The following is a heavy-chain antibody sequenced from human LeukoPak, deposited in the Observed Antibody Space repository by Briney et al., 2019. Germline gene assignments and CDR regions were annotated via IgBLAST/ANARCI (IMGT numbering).Heavy chain of an antibody. CDR3: ARFRKQQLASDQLVDY. J-gene: IGHJ4*02. CDR2: IYYSGST. Sequence: SETLSLTCTVSGGSISSYYWSWIRQPPGKGLEWIGYIYYSGSTNYNPSLKSRVTISVDTSKNQFSLKLSSVTAADTAVYYCARFRKQQLASDQLVDYWGQGTLVTVSS. CDR1: GGSISSYY. V-gene: IGHV4-59*01. D-gene: IGHD6-13*01.